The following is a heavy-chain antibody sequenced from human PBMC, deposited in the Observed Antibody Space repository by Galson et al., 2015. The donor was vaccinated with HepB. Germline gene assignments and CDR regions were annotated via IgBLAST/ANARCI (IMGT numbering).Heavy chain of an antibody. CDR1: GGSISSGSYY. D-gene: IGHD1-26*01. CDR2: IYTSGST. J-gene: IGHJ4*02. V-gene: IGHV4-61*02. CDR3: ASAYSGSYFLN. Sequence: TLSLTCTVSGGSISSGSYYWSWIRQPAGKGLEWIGRIYTSGSTNYNPSLKSRVTISVDTSKNQFSLKLSSVTAADTAVYYCASAYSGSYFLNWGQGTLVTVSS.